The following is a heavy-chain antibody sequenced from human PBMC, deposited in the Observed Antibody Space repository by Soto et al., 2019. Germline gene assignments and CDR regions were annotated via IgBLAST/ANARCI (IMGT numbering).Heavy chain of an antibody. D-gene: IGHD2-2*02. CDR2: IYYSGST. CDR3: ARVRNTSGHGFDY. Sequence: LCLPCTVSGGSSSSGGDCWSRNRQHPGKGLEWIGYIYYSGSTNYSPSLKSRLSISVDTSQNQFSLNLTSVTAADTAVYYCARVRNTSGHGFDYRGQRLLVTVYS. CDR1: GGSSSSGGDC. V-gene: IGHV4-31*03. J-gene: IGHJ4*02.